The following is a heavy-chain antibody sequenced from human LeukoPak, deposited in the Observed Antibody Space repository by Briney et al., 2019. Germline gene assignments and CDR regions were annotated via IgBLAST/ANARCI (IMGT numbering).Heavy chain of an antibody. CDR2: IYSGGST. D-gene: IGHD6-19*01. CDR3: ARGGIAVAGTYLDY. V-gene: IGHV3-53*01. Sequence: SGGSLRLSCAASGFTVSSNYMSWVRQAPGKGLEWVSVIYSGGSTYYADSVKGRFTISRDNSKNTLYLQMNSLRAEDTAVYYCARGGIAVAGTYLDYWGQGTLVTVSS. J-gene: IGHJ4*02. CDR1: GFTVSSNY.